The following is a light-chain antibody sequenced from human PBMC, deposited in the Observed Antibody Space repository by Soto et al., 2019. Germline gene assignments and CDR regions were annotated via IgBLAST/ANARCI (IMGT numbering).Light chain of an antibody. CDR3: QQSYNSLSVT. Sequence: DIQMTQSPSTLSASVGDRVTITCRASQSISSWLAWYQQKPGKAPKLLIYDASSLESGVPSRFSGSGSGTDFTLTIRSLQPEDFATYYCQQSYNSLSVTFGGGTKVDIK. CDR2: DAS. CDR1: QSISSW. V-gene: IGKV1-5*01. J-gene: IGKJ4*01.